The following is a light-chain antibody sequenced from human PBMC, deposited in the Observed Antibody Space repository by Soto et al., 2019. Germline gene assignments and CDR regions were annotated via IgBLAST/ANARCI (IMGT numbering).Light chain of an antibody. Sequence: DIQMTQSPSSLSASVGDRVTITCRASQSISRNLNWYQQKPGKAPKLLINAASSLLSGVPSRFSGSGSGTDFTLTITNLQPEDFATYYCQQSYSVPRTFGGGTKVEIK. CDR1: QSISRN. CDR3: QQSYSVPRT. V-gene: IGKV1-39*01. J-gene: IGKJ4*01. CDR2: AAS.